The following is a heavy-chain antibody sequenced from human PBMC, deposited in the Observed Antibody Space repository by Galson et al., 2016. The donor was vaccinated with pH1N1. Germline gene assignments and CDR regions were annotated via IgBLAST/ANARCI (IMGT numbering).Heavy chain of an antibody. J-gene: IGHJ4*02. V-gene: IGHV1-8*01. Sequence: VKVSCKASGYTFTDYDINWVRQGTGQGLEWMGWMNPNNDNTGYAQKFQGRVTMTRNTSISTAYMELGSLRSEDTAVYYCARGGYCSGGSCYDVFDYWGQGTLVTVS. CDR2: MNPNNDNT. CDR3: ARGGYCSGGSCYDVFDY. CDR1: GYTFTDYD. D-gene: IGHD2-15*01.